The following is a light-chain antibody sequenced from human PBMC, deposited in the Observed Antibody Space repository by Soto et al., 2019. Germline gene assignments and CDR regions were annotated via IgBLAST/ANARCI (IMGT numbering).Light chain of an antibody. Sequence: QSALTQPASVSGSPGQSITISCTGTSSDVGGYNYVSWYQQHPGKAPKLMIYEVSNRPSGVSNRFSGSKSGNTASLTISGLQAEDEADYYCSSYTSSSPYVVFGGGTKLTAL. CDR1: SSDVGGYNY. V-gene: IGLV2-14*01. CDR2: EVS. CDR3: SSYTSSSPYVV. J-gene: IGLJ2*01.